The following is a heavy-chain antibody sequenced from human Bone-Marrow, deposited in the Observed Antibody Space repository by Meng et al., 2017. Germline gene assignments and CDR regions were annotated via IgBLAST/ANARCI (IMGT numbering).Heavy chain of an antibody. CDR2: IIPIFGTE. D-gene: IGHD3-22*01. CDR3: ASLQPIVVVIGRKDYYFDY. Sequence: QVQRVTSGHEGKEPGSPVKVSWKALGVSFRSDVISWVRQAPGQGLEGMGGIIPIFGTENYAQKFQGRVTITADESTSTAYMELSSLRSEDTAVYYCASLQPIVVVIGRKDYYFDYWGQGTLVTVSS. CDR1: GVSFRSDV. J-gene: IGHJ4*02. V-gene: IGHV1-69*12.